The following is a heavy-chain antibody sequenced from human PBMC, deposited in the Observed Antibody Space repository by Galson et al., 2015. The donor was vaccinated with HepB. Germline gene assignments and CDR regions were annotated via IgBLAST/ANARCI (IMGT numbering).Heavy chain of an antibody. V-gene: IGHV6-1*01. Sequence: CAISGDSVSSNSAAWNWIRQSPSRGLEWLGRTYYRSKWNNDYAVSLKSRVTIKPDTSKNQFSLQLNSVTPEDTAVYYCARSLGYFDLWGRGTLVTVSS. CDR3: ARSLGYFDL. CDR2: TYYRSKWNN. CDR1: GDSVSSNSAA. J-gene: IGHJ2*01.